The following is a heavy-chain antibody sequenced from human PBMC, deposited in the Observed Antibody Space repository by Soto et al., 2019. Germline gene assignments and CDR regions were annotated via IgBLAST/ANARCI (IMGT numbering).Heavy chain of an antibody. CDR2: IIPIFGTA. V-gene: IGHV1-69*06. Sequence: SVKVSCKASGVTFSSYAISWVRQAPLQVLEWMVGIIPIFGTANYAQKFQGRVTITADKSTSTAYMELSSLRSEDTAAYYCARDQRDTAMVQYDYYGMDVWGQ. CDR1: GVTFSSYA. CDR3: ARDQRDTAMVQYDYYGMDV. D-gene: IGHD5-18*01. J-gene: IGHJ6*02.